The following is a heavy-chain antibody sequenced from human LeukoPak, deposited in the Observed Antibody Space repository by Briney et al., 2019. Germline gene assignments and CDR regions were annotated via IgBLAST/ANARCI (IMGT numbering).Heavy chain of an antibody. J-gene: IGHJ4*02. CDR2: ISAHNGNT. D-gene: IGHD5-18*01. CDR3: ARVGIQLWLLDY. Sequence: ASVKVSCKASGYTFISYGISWVRQAPGQGLEWMGWISAHNGNTDNAQKLQGRVTMTTDTSTSTAYMELRSLRSDDTAVYYCARVGIQLWLLDYWGQGTLVTVSA. V-gene: IGHV1-18*01. CDR1: GYTFISYG.